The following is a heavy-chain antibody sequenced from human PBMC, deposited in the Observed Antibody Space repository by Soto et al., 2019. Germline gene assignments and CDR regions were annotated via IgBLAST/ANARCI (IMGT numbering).Heavy chain of an antibody. J-gene: IGHJ4*02. Sequence: GGSLRLSCAASAVTFTGFGMHWVRQAPGKGLEWVAVIRFDGSNTYYADSVKGRFTISGDNPKNMLYLQMNSLRAEDTAIYYCARDGVGTTTYFGYFDYWGLGTLVTVSS. V-gene: IGHV3-33*01. CDR3: ARDGVGTTTYFGYFDY. D-gene: IGHD1-26*01. CDR2: IRFDGSNT. CDR1: AVTFTGFG.